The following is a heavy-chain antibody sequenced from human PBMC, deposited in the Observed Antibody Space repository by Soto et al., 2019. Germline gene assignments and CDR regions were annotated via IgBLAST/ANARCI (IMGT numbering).Heavy chain of an antibody. J-gene: IGHJ4*02. D-gene: IGHD3-16*01. Sequence: PSETLSLTCTVSGGSISSSSYYWGWIRQPPGKGLEWIGSISSSGSTYYKPSLKSRVAMSVDTSKNQFSIKLTSVTAADTAVYYCARRWGTTFDYWGQGTLVTVSS. CDR3: ARRWGTTFDY. CDR1: GGSISSSSYY. V-gene: IGHV4-39*01. CDR2: ISSSGST.